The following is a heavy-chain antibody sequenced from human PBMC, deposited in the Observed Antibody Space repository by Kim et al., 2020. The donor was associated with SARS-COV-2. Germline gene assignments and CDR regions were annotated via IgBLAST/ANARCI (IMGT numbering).Heavy chain of an antibody. J-gene: IGHJ4*02. Sequence: AGSVKGRFTISRENGKNTLYLQMNSLRAEDTAGYYCARDGFDYGGKVLDCWGQGTLVTVSP. D-gene: IGHD4-17*01. V-gene: IGHV3-74*01. CDR3: ARDGFDYGGKVLDC.